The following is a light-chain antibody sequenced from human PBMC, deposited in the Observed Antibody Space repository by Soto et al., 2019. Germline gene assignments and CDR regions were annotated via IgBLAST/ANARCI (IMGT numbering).Light chain of an antibody. CDR1: SSNIGAGYD. CDR3: QSYDSSLSAYG. V-gene: IGLV1-40*01. J-gene: IGLJ1*01. Sequence: QSVLTQPPSVSGAPGQRVTISCTGSSSNIGAGYDVHWYQQLPGTAPKLLIYDNSNRPSGVPDRFSGSKSGTSASLAITGLQADDEADYYCQSYDSSLSAYGFGEGTKVTVL. CDR2: DNS.